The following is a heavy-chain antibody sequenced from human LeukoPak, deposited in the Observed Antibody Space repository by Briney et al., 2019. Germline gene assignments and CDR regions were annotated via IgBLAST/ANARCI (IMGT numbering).Heavy chain of an antibody. CDR1: GGSFSGYY. J-gene: IGHJ4*02. Sequence: SETLSLTCAVYGGSFSGYYWSWIRQPPGKGLEWIGEIDHSGSTNYNPSLKSRVTISVDTSKNQFSLKLSSVTAADTAVYYCARWYYYGSGSSQWGQGTLVTVSS. V-gene: IGHV4-34*01. CDR3: ARWYYYGSGSSQ. CDR2: IDHSGST. D-gene: IGHD3-10*01.